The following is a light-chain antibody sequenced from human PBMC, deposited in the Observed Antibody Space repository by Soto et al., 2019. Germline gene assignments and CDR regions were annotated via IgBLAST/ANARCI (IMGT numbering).Light chain of an antibody. CDR1: QSVSSSY. CDR3: QQYGISRWT. J-gene: IGKJ1*01. Sequence: EIVLTQSPGTLSLSPGERATLSCRVSQSVSSSYLAWHQQKPGQAPRLLIYGASSRATGISDRFSGSGSGTDFTLTISRLEPEDFAVYYCQQYGISRWTFGQGTKVEIK. V-gene: IGKV3-20*01. CDR2: GAS.